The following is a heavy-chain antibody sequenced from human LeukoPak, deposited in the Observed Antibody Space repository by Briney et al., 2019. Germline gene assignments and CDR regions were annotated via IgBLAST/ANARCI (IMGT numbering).Heavy chain of an antibody. V-gene: IGHV3-23*01. CDR1: GFTFSSYG. J-gene: IGHJ4*02. CDR3: AKDLRITMIVVVIPPFYDY. D-gene: IGHD3-22*01. Sequence: GGSLRLSCAASGFTFSSYGMHWVRQAPGKGLEWVSAISGSGGSTYYADSVKGRFTISRDNSKNTLYLQMNSLRAEDTAVYYCAKDLRITMIVVVIPPFYDYWGQGTLVTVSS. CDR2: ISGSGGST.